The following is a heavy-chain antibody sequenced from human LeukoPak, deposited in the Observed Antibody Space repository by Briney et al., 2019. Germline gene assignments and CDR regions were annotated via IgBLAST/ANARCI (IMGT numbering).Heavy chain of an antibody. Sequence: GGSLRLSCAASGFTFSTYSMNWVRQAPRKGLEWVSSISTSSIYIYYADSVKGRFTISRDNAKNSLYLQMNSLRAEDTAVYYCARDGRYCTNGVCPGDLWGRGTLVTVSS. V-gene: IGHV3-21*01. CDR3: ARDGRYCTNGVCPGDL. J-gene: IGHJ2*01. CDR2: ISTSSIYI. D-gene: IGHD2-8*01. CDR1: GFTFSTYS.